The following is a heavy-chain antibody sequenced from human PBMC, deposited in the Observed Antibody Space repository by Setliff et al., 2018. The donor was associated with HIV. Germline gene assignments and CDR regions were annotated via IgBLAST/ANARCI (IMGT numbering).Heavy chain of an antibody. D-gene: IGHD3-9*01. CDR2: ITDSGNT. CDR1: GASISSYY. V-gene: IGHV4-59*01. J-gene: IGHJ6*02. CDR3: ARETQQSYNIVTGYNYYYGIDV. Sequence: PSETLSLTCNVSGASISSYYWTWIRQSPGKRLEWLGYITDSGNTNYNPSLRRRVTISADTSKNQVSLRLRSVTAADTAVYYCARETQQSYNIVTGYNYYYGIDVWGQGTTVTVSS.